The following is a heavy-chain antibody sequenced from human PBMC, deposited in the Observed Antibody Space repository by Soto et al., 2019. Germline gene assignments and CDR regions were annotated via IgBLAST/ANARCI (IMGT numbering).Heavy chain of an antibody. D-gene: IGHD6-13*01. CDR3: AREETHAGAAAGADY. Sequence: ASVKVSCKASGYTFTSYGISWVRQAPGQGLEWMGWISAYNGNTNYAQKLQGRVTMTTDTSTSTAYMELRSLRSDDTAVYYCAREETHAGAAAGADYWGQGTLVTVSS. J-gene: IGHJ4*02. V-gene: IGHV1-18*01. CDR1: GYTFTSYG. CDR2: ISAYNGNT.